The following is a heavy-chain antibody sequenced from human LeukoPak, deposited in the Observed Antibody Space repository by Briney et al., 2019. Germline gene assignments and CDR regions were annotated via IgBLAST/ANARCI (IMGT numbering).Heavy chain of an antibody. CDR2: INSDGSST. Sequence: GGSLRLSCAASGFTFSSYWMHWVRQAPGKGLVWVSRINSDGSSTSYADSVKGRFTISRDNATNSLYLQMNSLRAEDTAVYYCARGTYYCDSRVPGGMDVWGQGTTVTVSS. CDR1: GFTFSSYW. CDR3: ARGTYYCDSRVPGGMDV. D-gene: IGHD3-22*01. J-gene: IGHJ6*02. V-gene: IGHV3-74*01.